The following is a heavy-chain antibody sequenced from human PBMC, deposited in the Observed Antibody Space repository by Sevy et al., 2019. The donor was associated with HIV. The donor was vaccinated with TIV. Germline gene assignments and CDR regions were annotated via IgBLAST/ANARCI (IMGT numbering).Heavy chain of an antibody. Sequence: GGCLRLSCAASGFTFRSDWMHWVRQAPGKGLVWVSRINRDGSSTAYADSVKGRFTISRDNAKNTLYLQMNSLRAEDTSVYYCLSEGGDWFDPWGQGTLVTVSS. D-gene: IGHD3-16*01. CDR3: LSEGGDWFDP. V-gene: IGHV3-74*01. J-gene: IGHJ5*02. CDR1: GFTFRSDW. CDR2: INRDGSST.